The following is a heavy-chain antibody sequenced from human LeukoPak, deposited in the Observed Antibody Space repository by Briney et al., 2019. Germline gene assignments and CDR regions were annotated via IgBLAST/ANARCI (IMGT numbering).Heavy chain of an antibody. CDR3: AKGQELDDGVFDS. Sequence: GGSLRLSCAASGFTFSTYAMSWVRQAPGKGLDWVSTVGDGGRDTHYADSVKGRFTISRDDSNNTLYLQMNSLRADDTAVYYCAKGQELDDGVFDSWGQGTLVTVSS. D-gene: IGHD1-1*01. CDR2: VGDGGRDT. V-gene: IGHV3-23*01. J-gene: IGHJ4*02. CDR1: GFTFSTYA.